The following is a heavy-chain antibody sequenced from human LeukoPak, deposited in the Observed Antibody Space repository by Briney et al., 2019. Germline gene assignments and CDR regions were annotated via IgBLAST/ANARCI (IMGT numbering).Heavy chain of an antibody. CDR1: GLTFSSYS. V-gene: IGHV3-48*04. D-gene: IGHD2-21*01. CDR2: ISSSSSTI. CDR3: ARGRGYCGGDCYGIDY. Sequence: GGSLRLSLAASGLTFSSYSMNWVRQAPGKGLEWVSYISSSSSTIYYADSVKGRFTISRDNAKNSLYLQMNSPRAEDTAVYYCARGRGYCGGDCYGIDYWGQGTLVTVSS. J-gene: IGHJ4*02.